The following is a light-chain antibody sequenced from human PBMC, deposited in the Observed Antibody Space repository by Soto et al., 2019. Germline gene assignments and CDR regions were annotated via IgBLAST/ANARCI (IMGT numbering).Light chain of an antibody. CDR2: DVS. J-gene: IGLJ2*01. Sequence: QSVLTQPASVSGSPGQSITISCTGTSSDVGGYNYVSWYQHHPGKAPKLMIYDVSNRPSGVSDRFSGSKSGNTASLTISGLQAEDEADYYCSSYTSSSTSVVFGGGTQRTVL. CDR1: SSDVGGYNY. CDR3: SSYTSSSTSVV. V-gene: IGLV2-14*03.